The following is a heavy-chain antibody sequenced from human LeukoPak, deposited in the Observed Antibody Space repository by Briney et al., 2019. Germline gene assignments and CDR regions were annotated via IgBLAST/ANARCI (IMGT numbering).Heavy chain of an antibody. CDR2: ISGSGGST. CDR1: GFTFSDYY. D-gene: IGHD5-12*01. Sequence: PRGSLRLSCAASGFTFSDYYMSWIRQAPGKGLEWVSAISGSGGSTYYADSVKGRFTISRDNSKNTLYLQMNSLRAEDTAVYYCAKYVDIVATITYFDYWGQGTLVTVSS. CDR3: AKYVDIVATITYFDY. V-gene: IGHV3-23*01. J-gene: IGHJ4*02.